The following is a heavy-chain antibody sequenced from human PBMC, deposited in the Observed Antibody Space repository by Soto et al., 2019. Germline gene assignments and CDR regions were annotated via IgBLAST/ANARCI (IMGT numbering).Heavy chain of an antibody. CDR3: ARGIVGVAGASDS. J-gene: IGHJ4*02. CDR1: GGSISSGDYY. Sequence: QMQLQESGPGLVKPSQTLSLTCNVSGGSISSGDYYWHWIRQTPGKGLEWIGYIHYRGNTYYNTSLKSRLTISVDTSKTQFSLKLSSVTAADTAVYYCARGIVGVAGASDSWGQGTLVTVSS. V-gene: IGHV4-30-4*01. CDR2: IHYRGNT. D-gene: IGHD1-26*01.